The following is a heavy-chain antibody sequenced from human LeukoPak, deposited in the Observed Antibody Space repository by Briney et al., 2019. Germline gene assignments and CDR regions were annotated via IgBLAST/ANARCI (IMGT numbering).Heavy chain of an antibody. J-gene: IGHJ4*02. CDR1: DGSFSGYY. Sequence: PAETLSLTCAVYDGSFSGYYWSWIRQPPGKGLEWIGEINHSGSTNYNPSLKSRVTISVDTSKNQFSLKLSSVTAADTAVYYCARKGRQLWLSFDYWGQGTLVTVSS. V-gene: IGHV4-34*01. D-gene: IGHD5-18*01. CDR3: ARKGRQLWLSFDY. CDR2: INHSGST.